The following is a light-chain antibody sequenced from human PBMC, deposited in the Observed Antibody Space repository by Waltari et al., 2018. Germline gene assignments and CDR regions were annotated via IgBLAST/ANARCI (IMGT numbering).Light chain of an antibody. Sequence: QSVVTQPPSASGTPGQRVTISCSGSSSNIGDNHVYWYQQVPGTAPKLLVHTNNWRPSVVPARFTGSKSGTSASLAIYGLQSEDEADYYCASWDDKLNAWVIGGGTRLTVL. J-gene: IGLJ3*02. CDR3: ASWDDKLNAWV. CDR2: TNN. CDR1: SSNIGDNH. V-gene: IGLV1-47*01.